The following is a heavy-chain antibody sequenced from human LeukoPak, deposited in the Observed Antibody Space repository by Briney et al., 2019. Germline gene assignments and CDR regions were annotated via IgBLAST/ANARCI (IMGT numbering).Heavy chain of an antibody. D-gene: IGHD3-22*01. CDR3: ARSSITTIPSSGSFDI. CDR2: MYYTGTT. Sequence: SQTLSLTCTVFGGSISGDYWSWIRQPPGRGLEWIGYMYYTGTTSYNPSLNSRVAMSVDTSKKHFSLKLSSVTAADTAVYYCARSSITTIPSSGSFDIWGQGTMVIVSS. CDR1: GGSISGDY. J-gene: IGHJ3*02. V-gene: IGHV4-59*08.